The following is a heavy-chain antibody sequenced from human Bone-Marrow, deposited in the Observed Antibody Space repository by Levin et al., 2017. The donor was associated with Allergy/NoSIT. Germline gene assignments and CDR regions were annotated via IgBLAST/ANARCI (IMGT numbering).Heavy chain of an antibody. CDR3: ARGITVFGVVLAVNDAFDI. CDR2: VSYSGIT. Sequence: SQTLSLTCTVSGGSISSGVYFWSWIRQLPGKGLEWIGYVSYSGITFYNQSLKSRVTISADTSKNLFSLNLSSVTAADTAVYYCARGITVFGVVLAVNDAFDIWGQGTMVTVSS. CDR1: GGSISSGVYF. D-gene: IGHD3-3*01. V-gene: IGHV4-31*03. J-gene: IGHJ3*02.